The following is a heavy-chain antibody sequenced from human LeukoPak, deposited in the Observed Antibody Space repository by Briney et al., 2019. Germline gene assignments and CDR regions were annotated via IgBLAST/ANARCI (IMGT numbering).Heavy chain of an antibody. D-gene: IGHD2-2*01. CDR2: IVVGSGNT. Sequence: SVKVSCKASGFTFTSSAVQWVRQARGQRLEWIGWIVVGSGNTNYAQKFQERVTITRDMSTSTAYMELSSLRSEDTAVYYCAADSSTSCYGVGECYYYYYGMDDWGKGTTVTVSS. V-gene: IGHV1-58*01. CDR3: AADSSTSCYGVGECYYYYYGMDD. J-gene: IGHJ6*04. CDR1: GFTFTSSA.